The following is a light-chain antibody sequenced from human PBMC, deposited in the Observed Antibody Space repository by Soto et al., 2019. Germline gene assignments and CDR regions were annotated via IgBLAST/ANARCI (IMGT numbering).Light chain of an antibody. CDR1: QDIRSS. CDR3: QQDSSWPLT. Sequence: PGERGTLFCRASQDIRSSLAWYQQKPGQAPRLLIYGASIRATGVTATFSASGSGTEFTLSISSLQSEHLGVYYCQQDSSWPLTFGGGTKV. V-gene: IGKV3-15*01. J-gene: IGKJ4*01. CDR2: GAS.